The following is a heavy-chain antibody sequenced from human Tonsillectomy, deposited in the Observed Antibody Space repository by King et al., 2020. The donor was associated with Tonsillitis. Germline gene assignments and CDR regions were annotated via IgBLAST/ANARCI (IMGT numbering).Heavy chain of an antibody. V-gene: IGHV4-39*01. CDR2: TCYSGTT. Sequence: LQLQESGPGLVKPSETLSLTCTVSRGSVSSSNYYWAWIRQPPGKGLEWIGATCYSGTTYHNPSLKSRVLISLDASKNQFSLKLYSVTAADTSVYYCARHMEEDGYNPRPLASWGQGTLVTVSS. J-gene: IGHJ4*02. CDR1: RGSVSSSNYY. CDR3: ARHMEEDGYNPRPLAS. D-gene: IGHD5-24*01.